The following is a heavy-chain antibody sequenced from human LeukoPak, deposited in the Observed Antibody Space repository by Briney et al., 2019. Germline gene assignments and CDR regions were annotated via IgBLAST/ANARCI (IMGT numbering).Heavy chain of an antibody. D-gene: IGHD1-26*01. V-gene: IGHV3-21*01. CDR3: ARVGATHSFDY. J-gene: IGHJ4*02. Sequence: GGSLRLSCAASGFTFSSYSMNWVRQAPGKGLEWVSSISSSSYIYYADSVKGRFTISRDNAKNSLYLQMNSLRAEDTAVYYCARVGATHSFDYWGQGTLVTVSS. CDR2: ISSSSYI. CDR1: GFTFSSYS.